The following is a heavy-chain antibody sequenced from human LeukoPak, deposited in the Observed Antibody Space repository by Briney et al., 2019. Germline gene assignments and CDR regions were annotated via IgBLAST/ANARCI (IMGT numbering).Heavy chain of an antibody. V-gene: IGHV3-66*01. CDR3: ARRSGEGYFDC. CDR2: IYSGGDT. Sequence: PGGSLRLSCAASGFTVSSNYVTWVRQAPGKGLEWVSVIYSGGDTYYADSVKGRFTISRDNSKNTLYLQVNSLRAEDTAVYYCARRSGEGYFDCWGQGTLVTVSS. D-gene: IGHD1-26*01. J-gene: IGHJ4*02. CDR1: GFTVSSNY.